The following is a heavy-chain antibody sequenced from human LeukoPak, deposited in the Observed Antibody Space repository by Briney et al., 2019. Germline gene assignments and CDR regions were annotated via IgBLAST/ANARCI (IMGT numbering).Heavy chain of an antibody. J-gene: IGHJ4*02. D-gene: IGHD6-6*01. V-gene: IGHV1-46*01. Sequence: GAPVKVSCKASGYTFTSYYMHWVRQAPGQGLEWMGIINPSGGSTSYAQKFQGRVTMTRDTSTSTVYMELSSLRSEDTAVYYCARDAQLSLYSSSPGSYYFDYWGQGTLVTVSS. CDR1: GYTFTSYY. CDR2: INPSGGST. CDR3: ARDAQLSLYSSSPGSYYFDY.